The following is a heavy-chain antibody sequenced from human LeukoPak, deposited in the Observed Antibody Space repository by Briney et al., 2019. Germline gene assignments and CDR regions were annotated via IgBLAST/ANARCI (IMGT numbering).Heavy chain of an antibody. CDR2: ISSSATTI. D-gene: IGHD1-1*01. CDR3: ARGPSSQLRADY. CDR1: GFTFSSHW. Sequence: PGGSLRLSCTASGFTFSSHWMTWVRQAPGKGLQWVSYISSSATTIYYADSVKGRFTVSRDNAKNSLYLQMNSLTAEDTAIYYCARGPSSQLRADYWGQGTLVTVSS. V-gene: IGHV3-48*01. J-gene: IGHJ4*02.